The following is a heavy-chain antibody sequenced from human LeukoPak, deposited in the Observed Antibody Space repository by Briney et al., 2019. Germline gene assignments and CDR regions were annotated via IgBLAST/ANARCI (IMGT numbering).Heavy chain of an antibody. CDR2: IYTSGST. CDR1: GGSISSYY. CDR3: ARGGDIAAAGYFDY. J-gene: IGHJ4*02. D-gene: IGHD6-13*01. V-gene: IGHV4-4*07. Sequence: SETLSLTCTVSGGSISSYYWSWIRQPAGKGLEWIGRIYTSGSTNYNPSLKSRVTMSVDTSKNQFSLKLSSVTAADTAVYYCARGGDIAAAGYFDYWGQGTLVTVSS.